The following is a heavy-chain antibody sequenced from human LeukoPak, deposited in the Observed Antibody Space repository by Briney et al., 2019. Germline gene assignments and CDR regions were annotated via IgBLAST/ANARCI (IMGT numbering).Heavy chain of an antibody. D-gene: IGHD2-2*01. V-gene: IGHV4-59*01. CDR1: GGSISSYY. Sequence: SETLSLTCTVSGGSISSYYWSWIRQPPGKGLEWIGYIYYSGSTNYNPSLKSRVTISVDTSKNQFSLKLSSVTAADTAVYYCARDSRQYYYYYYMDVWGKGTTVTASS. J-gene: IGHJ6*03. CDR3: ARDSRQYYYYYYMDV. CDR2: IYYSGST.